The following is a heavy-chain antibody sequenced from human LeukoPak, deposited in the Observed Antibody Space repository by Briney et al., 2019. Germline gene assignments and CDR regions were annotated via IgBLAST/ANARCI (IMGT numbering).Heavy chain of an antibody. CDR3: AKDRYIVATNFDY. D-gene: IGHD5-12*01. CDR1: GFTFSSYS. J-gene: IGHJ4*02. CDR2: ISSSSSYI. Sequence: PGGSLRLSCAASGFTFSSYSMNWVRQAPGKGLEWVSSISSSSSYIYYADSVKGRFTISRDNAKNSLYLQMNSLRAEDTAVYYCAKDRYIVATNFDYWGQGTLVTVSS. V-gene: IGHV3-21*04.